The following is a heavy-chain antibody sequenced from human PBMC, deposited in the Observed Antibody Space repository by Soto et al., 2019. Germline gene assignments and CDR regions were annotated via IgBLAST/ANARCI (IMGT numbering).Heavy chain of an antibody. CDR3: ARVGKLELQGGAFDI. V-gene: IGHV4-4*07. CDR2: IYTSGST. Sequence: SETLSLTCTVSGGSISSYYWSWIRQPAGKGLEWIGRIYTSGSTNYTPSLKSRVTMSVDTSKNPFSLKLSSVAAADTAVYYCARVGKLELQGGAFDIWGQGTMVTVSS. J-gene: IGHJ3*02. D-gene: IGHD1-7*01. CDR1: GGSISSYY.